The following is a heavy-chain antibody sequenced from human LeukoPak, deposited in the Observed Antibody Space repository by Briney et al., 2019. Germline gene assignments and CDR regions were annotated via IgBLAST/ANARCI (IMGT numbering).Heavy chain of an antibody. CDR3: ARGYGDNSGAFDI. CDR1: GGSIMVAAYS. D-gene: IGHD4-23*01. V-gene: IGHV4-30-2*01. Sequence: SETLSLTCTVSGGSIMVAAYSWSWIRQPPGRGLEWIGYIYYSGRTYYNPSLKSRVTISLDRSKNQFSLKVSSVTAADTAVYFCARGYGDNSGAFDIWGQGTLVTVSS. J-gene: IGHJ3*02. CDR2: IYYSGRT.